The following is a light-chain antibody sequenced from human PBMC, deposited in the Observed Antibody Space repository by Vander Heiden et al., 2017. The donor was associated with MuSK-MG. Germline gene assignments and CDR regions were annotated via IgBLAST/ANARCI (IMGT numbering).Light chain of an antibody. CDR3: QSYDSSLSGSVV. CDR2: GNN. CDR1: ISNIGAGYD. J-gene: IGLJ2*01. Sequence: QSVLTQPPPLSGAPGQRVTTSCTGSISNIGAGYDVHWYQQFPGTAPKLLIYGNNHRPSGVPDRFSGSNSGTSASLAITGLQAEDEADYYCQSYDSSLSGSVVFGGGTKLTVL. V-gene: IGLV1-40*01.